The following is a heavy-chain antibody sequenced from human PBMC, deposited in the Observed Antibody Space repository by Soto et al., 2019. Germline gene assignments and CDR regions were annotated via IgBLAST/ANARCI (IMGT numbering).Heavy chain of an antibody. CDR3: AREDTGRGYSYGHFDY. D-gene: IGHD5-18*01. CDR1: GFTFSSYG. V-gene: IGHV3-33*01. J-gene: IGHJ4*02. Sequence: GGSLRLSCAASGFTFSSYGMHWVRQAPGKGLEWVAVIWYDGSNKYYADSVKGRFTISRDNSKNTLYLQMNSLRAEDTAVYYCAREDTGRGYSYGHFDYWGQGTLVTVSS. CDR2: IWYDGSNK.